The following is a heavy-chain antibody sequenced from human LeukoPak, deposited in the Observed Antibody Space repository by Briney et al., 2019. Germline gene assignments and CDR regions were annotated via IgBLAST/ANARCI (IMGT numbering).Heavy chain of an antibody. CDR2: ISYDGSNK. D-gene: IGHD6-19*01. CDR1: GFTFSSYG. Sequence: GGSLRLSCAASGFTFSSYGMHWVRQAPGKGLEWVAVISYDGSNKYYADSVKGRFTISRDNSKNTLYLQMNSLRAEDMAVYYCAKDRYSSGWLPDYWGQGTLVTVSS. V-gene: IGHV3-30*18. J-gene: IGHJ4*02. CDR3: AKDRYSSGWLPDY.